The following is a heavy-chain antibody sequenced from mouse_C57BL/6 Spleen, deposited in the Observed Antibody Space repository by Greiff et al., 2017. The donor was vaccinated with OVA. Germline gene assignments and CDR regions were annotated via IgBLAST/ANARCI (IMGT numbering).Heavy chain of an antibody. CDR2: IDPSDSYT. CDR1: GYTFTSYW. J-gene: IGHJ2*01. D-gene: IGHD2-5*01. V-gene: IGHV1-69*01. Sequence: QVQLQQPGAELVMPGASVKLSCKASGYTFTSYWMHWVKQRPGQGLEWIGEIDPSDSYTNYNQKFKGKSTLTVDKSSSTAYMQLSSLTSEDSAVYYCARGASYYSNYYFDYWGQGTTLTVSS. CDR3: ARGASYYSNYYFDY.